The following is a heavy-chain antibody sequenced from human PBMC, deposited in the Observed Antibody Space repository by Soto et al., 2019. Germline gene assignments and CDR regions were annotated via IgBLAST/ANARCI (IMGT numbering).Heavy chain of an antibody. CDR3: ARKTNWTPGFDP. CDR2: IIPMFGTA. V-gene: IGHV1-69*13. J-gene: IGHJ5*02. Sequence: GASVKVSCKASGGTSSNYAFSWVRQAPGQGLEWMGGIIPMFGTANFAQKFQGRVTITADESTSTAYMELSSLRSEDTAVYYCARKTNWTPGFDPGGQGTLVTVSS. CDR1: GGTSSNYA. D-gene: IGHD2-8*01.